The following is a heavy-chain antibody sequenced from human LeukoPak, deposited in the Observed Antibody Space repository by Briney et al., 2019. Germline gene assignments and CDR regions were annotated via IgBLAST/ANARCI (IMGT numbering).Heavy chain of an antibody. J-gene: IGHJ4*02. D-gene: IGHD6-19*01. CDR1: GYTFTGYY. Sequence: ASVKVSCKASGYTFTGYYMHWVRQAPGQGLEWMGWINPNTGNPTYAQGFTGRFVFSLDTSVSTAYLQISSLKAEDTAVYYCARVWVSSGSPLTYWGQGTLVTVSS. CDR2: INPNTGNP. CDR3: ARVWVSSGSPLTY. V-gene: IGHV7-4-1*02.